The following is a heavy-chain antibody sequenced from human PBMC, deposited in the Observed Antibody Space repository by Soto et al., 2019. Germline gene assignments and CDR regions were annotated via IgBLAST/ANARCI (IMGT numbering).Heavy chain of an antibody. Sequence: GGSLRLSCAASGFTFSSYGMHWVRQAPGKGLEWVAVISYDGSNKYYADSVKGRFTISRDNSKNTLYLQMNSLRAEDTAVYYCAKIDRRGIDWLWGVFGGQTFDYWGQGTLVTVSS. J-gene: IGHJ4*02. CDR2: ISYDGSNK. CDR1: GFTFSSYG. D-gene: IGHD3-9*01. V-gene: IGHV3-30*18. CDR3: AKIDRRGIDWLWGVFGGQTFDY.